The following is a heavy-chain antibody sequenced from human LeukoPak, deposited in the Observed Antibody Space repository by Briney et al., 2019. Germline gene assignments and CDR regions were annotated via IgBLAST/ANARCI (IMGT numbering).Heavy chain of an antibody. CDR3: ARRKSDYSSSWFVWFDP. D-gene: IGHD6-13*01. V-gene: IGHV4-39*07. J-gene: IGHJ5*02. Sequence: SETLSLTCTVSGGSISSSSYYWGWIRQPPGKGLEWIGSIYYSGSTYYNPSLKSRVTISVDTSKNQFSLKLSSVTAADTAVYYCARRKSDYSSSWFVWFDPWGQGTLVTVSS. CDR1: GGSISSSSYY. CDR2: IYYSGST.